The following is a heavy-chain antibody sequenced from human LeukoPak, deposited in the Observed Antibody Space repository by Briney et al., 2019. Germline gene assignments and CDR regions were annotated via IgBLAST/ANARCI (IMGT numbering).Heavy chain of an antibody. D-gene: IGHD3-3*01. J-gene: IGHJ4*02. CDR3: GXXXXXXXXFXVPTXPIDY. V-gene: IGHV4-59*01. Sequence: SETLSLTCTVSGGSFSSYYWSWIRQPPGKGLEWIGYIYYSGSTNYNPSRERRVTISVGTHKNQFALKLSSVTAAGPAGYYCGXXXXXXXXFXVPTXPIDYWGQGTLVTVSS. CDR2: IYYSGST. CDR1: GGSFSSYY.